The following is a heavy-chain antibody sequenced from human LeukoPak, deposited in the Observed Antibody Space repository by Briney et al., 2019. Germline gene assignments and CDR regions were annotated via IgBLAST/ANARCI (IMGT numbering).Heavy chain of an antibody. CDR3: AREGYSRHFDY. V-gene: IGHV3-48*01. CDR2: ISSSSSTI. D-gene: IGHD6-13*01. Sequence: GGSLRLSCAASGFTFSSYSMNWVRQAPGKGLEWVSYISSSSSTIYYADSVKGRFTISRDNAKNSLYLQMNSLRAEDTAVYYCAREGYSRHFDYWGQGTLVTVSS. J-gene: IGHJ4*02. CDR1: GFTFSSYS.